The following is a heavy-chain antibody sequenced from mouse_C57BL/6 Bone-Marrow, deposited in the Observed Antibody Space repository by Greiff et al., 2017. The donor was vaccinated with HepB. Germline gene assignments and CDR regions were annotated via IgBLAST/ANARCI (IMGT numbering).Heavy chain of an antibody. CDR3: ARDYYGSSLVDY. CDR2: ISDGGSYT. V-gene: IGHV5-4*01. D-gene: IGHD1-1*01. Sequence: DVMLVESGGGLVKPGGSLKLSCAASGFTFSSYAMSWVRQTPEKRLEWVATISDGGSYTYYPDNVKGRFTISRDNAKNNLYLQMSHLKSEDTAMYYCARDYYGSSLVDYWGQGTTLTVSS. J-gene: IGHJ2*01. CDR1: GFTFSSYA.